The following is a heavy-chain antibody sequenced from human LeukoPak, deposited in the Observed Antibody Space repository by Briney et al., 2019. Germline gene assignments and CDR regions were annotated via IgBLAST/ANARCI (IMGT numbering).Heavy chain of an antibody. CDR1: GFTFSSYA. J-gene: IGHJ5*02. D-gene: IGHD3-3*01. Sequence: GGSLRLSCAASGFTFSSYAMSWVRQAPGKGLEWVSAISGSGGSTYYADSVKGRFTISRDNSKNTLYLQTNSLRAEDTAVYYCAKDASTYYDFWSGYSQNPNWFDPWGQGTLVTVSS. CDR2: ISGSGGST. V-gene: IGHV3-23*01. CDR3: AKDASTYYDFWSGYSQNPNWFDP.